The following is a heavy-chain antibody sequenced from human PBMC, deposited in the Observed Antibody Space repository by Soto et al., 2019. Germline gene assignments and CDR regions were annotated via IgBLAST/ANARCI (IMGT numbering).Heavy chain of an antibody. V-gene: IGHV3-21*01. J-gene: IGHJ4*02. CDR3: ARGLLASGWYAAPYSFED. CDR2: ISSSSSYI. Sequence: GGSLGLSCAASGFTFSSYSMNWVRQAPGKGLEWVSSISSSSSYIYYADSVKGRFTISRDNAKNSLYLQMNSLRAEDTAVYYCARGLLASGWYAAPYSFEDWGQGTLVTVSS. D-gene: IGHD6-19*01. CDR1: GFTFSSYS.